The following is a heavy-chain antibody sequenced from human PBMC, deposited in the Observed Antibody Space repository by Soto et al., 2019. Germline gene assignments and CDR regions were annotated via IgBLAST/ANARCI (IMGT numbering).Heavy chain of an antibody. V-gene: IGHV1-18*01. CDR1: GYTFTSYG. J-gene: IGHJ3*02. CDR3: ARVGKRLGDYDAFDI. CDR2: ISAYNGNT. Sequence: EASVKVSCKASGYTFTSYGISWVRQAPGQGLEWMGWISAYNGNTNYAQKFQGRVTMTRNTSISTAYMELSSLRSEDTAVYYCARVGKRLGDYDAFDIWGQGTMVTVSS. D-gene: IGHD4-17*01.